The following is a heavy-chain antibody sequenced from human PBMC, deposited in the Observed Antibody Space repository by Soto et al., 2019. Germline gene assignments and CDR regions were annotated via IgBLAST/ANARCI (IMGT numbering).Heavy chain of an antibody. V-gene: IGHV3-7*01. J-gene: IGHJ6*03. Sequence: GGSLRLSCAASGFTFSSYWMSWVRQAPGKGLEWVANIKQDGSEKYYVDSVKGRFTISRDNAKNSLYLQMNSLRAEDTAVYYCARCRPRFLEGRCYMDVWGKGTTVTVSS. CDR1: GFTFSSYW. CDR2: IKQDGSEK. D-gene: IGHD3-3*01. CDR3: ARCRPRFLEGRCYMDV.